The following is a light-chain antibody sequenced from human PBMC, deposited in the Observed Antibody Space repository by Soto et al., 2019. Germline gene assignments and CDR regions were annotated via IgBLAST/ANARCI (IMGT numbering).Light chain of an antibody. CDR1: QGISSY. Sequence: AIRMTQSPSSLSASTGDRVTITCRASQGISSYLAWYQQKPGKAPKLLIYAASTLQSGVPSRFSGSGSGTDFTLTISCLQSEEFATYYCQQYYSYPPITCGQGTRLEIK. CDR3: QQYYSYPPIT. J-gene: IGKJ5*01. V-gene: IGKV1-8*01. CDR2: AAS.